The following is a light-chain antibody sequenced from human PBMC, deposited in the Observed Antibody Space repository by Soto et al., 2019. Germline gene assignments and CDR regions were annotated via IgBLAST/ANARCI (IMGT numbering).Light chain of an antibody. V-gene: IGKV3-20*01. CDR1: QSVSSRY. CDR2: AAS. Sequence: EIVLTQSPGTLSLSPGQRATLSCRASQSVSSRYLAWYQQKPGQAPRLLIYAASGRATGTPDRFSGSGSGTDFTLTISRLEPEDFAVYYCQQYGSSPPFTFGPGTKVDIK. J-gene: IGKJ3*01. CDR3: QQYGSSPPFT.